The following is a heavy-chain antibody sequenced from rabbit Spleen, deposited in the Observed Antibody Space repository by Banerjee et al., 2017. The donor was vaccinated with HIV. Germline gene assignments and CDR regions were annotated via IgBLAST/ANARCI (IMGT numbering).Heavy chain of an antibody. CDR3: ARDLAGVIGWNFCL. D-gene: IGHD4-1*01. J-gene: IGHJ4*01. V-gene: IGHV1S40*01. Sequence: QSLEESGGDLVKPGASLTLTCTASGFSFSSNYYIYWVRQAPGKGLEWVGCFIIASGNTYYATWTKGRFTITRSTSLNTVTLQMTSLTAADTATYFCARDLAGVIGWNFCLWGPGTLVTVS. CDR1: GFSFSSNYY. CDR2: FIIASGNT.